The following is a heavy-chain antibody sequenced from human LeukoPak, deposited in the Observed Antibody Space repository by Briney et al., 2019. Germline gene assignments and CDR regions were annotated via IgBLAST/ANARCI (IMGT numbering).Heavy chain of an antibody. CDR2: IIPILGIA. CDR3: ARVWGYCSSTSCSSRNNRFDP. D-gene: IGHD2-2*01. V-gene: IGHV1-69*04. Sequence: ASVKVSCKASGGTFSSYAISWVRQAPGQGLEWMGRIIPILGIANYAQKFQGRVTITADKSTSTAYMELSRLRSDDTAVYYCARVWGYCSSTSCSSRNNRFDPWGQGTLVTVSS. J-gene: IGHJ5*02. CDR1: GGTFSSYA.